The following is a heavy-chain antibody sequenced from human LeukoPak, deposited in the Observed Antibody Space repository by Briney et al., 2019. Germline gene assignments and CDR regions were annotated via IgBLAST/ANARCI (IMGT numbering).Heavy chain of an antibody. J-gene: IGHJ4*02. D-gene: IGHD5-18*01. CDR2: ISGSGGST. CDR1: GFTFSSYG. V-gene: IGHV3-23*01. CDR3: AKDPGLWSRPDY. Sequence: GGSLRLSCAASGFTFSSYGMSWVRQAPGKGLEWVSAISGSGGSTYYADSVKGRFTISRDNSKNTLYLQMNSLRAEDTAVYYCAKDPGLWSRPDYWGQGTLVTVSS.